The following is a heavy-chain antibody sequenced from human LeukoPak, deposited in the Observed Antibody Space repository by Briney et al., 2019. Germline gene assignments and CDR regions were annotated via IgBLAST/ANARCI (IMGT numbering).Heavy chain of an antibody. V-gene: IGHV1-18*01. CDR2: ISSYNGNI. J-gene: IGHJ6*02. D-gene: IGHD3-3*01. CDR1: GYTFTSYG. CDR3: ARDRITIFGVVTRIYYYYGMDV. Sequence: ASVKVSCTASGYTFTSYGISWVRQDPGQGIEWMGWISSYNGNINYAQEFQGRVTMTTDTSTSTAYMEQRSLRSDDTAVYYCARDRITIFGVVTRIYYYYGMDVWGQGTTVTVSS.